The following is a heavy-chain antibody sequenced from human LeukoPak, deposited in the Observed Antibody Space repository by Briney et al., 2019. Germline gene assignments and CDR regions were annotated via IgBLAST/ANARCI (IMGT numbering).Heavy chain of an antibody. CDR2: ISTYNGDT. Sequence: ASVTVSCKASGYTFSDYGISWVRQAPGQGLEWMGWISTYNGDTSYAQNLQGRLAMTTDTSTSTAYMELRSLISDDTAVFYCARSPSQWLPIYYFDYWGQGTLVTVSS. CDR3: ARSPSQWLPIYYFDY. CDR1: GYTFSDYG. D-gene: IGHD6-19*01. V-gene: IGHV1-18*01. J-gene: IGHJ4*02.